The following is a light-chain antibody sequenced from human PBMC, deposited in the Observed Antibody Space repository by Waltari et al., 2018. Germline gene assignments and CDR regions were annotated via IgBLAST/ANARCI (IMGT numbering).Light chain of an antibody. Sequence: DIQMTQSPSSLSASVGDSVTINCQASQDISNYLNWYKQTPGKAPKLLTYHASNLDTEVPSSFSGVGSETDFTFTISSLQPEDIATYYCQQYDNLPPKLTFGGGTKVEIK. CDR1: QDISNY. CDR3: QQYDNLPPKLT. V-gene: IGKV1-33*01. CDR2: HAS. J-gene: IGKJ4*01.